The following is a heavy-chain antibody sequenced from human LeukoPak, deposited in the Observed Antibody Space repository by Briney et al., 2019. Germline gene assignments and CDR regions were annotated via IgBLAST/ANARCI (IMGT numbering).Heavy chain of an antibody. CDR3: AKDKPMDV. CDR1: GFIFSSYG. J-gene: IGHJ6*02. V-gene: IGHV3-21*04. Sequence: GGSLRLSCAASGFIFSSYGMNWVRQAPGKGLEWVSSISSSNSYIYYADSVKGRFAISRDNAKNSLYLQMNSLRAEDTAVYYCAKDKPMDVWGQGTTVTVSS. CDR2: ISSSNSYI.